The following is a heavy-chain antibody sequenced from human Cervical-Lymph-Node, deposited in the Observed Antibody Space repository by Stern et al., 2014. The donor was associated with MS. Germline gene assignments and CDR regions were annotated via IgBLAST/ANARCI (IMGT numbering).Heavy chain of an antibody. D-gene: IGHD1-1*01. CDR2: LNPNSGGT. V-gene: IGHV1-2*06. CDR3: ARGDRTLWGTMGLGTTGPSDY. CDR1: GYTFTDYY. Sequence: VQLVESGAEVKKPGASVKVSCKASGYTFTDYYLHWVRQAPGQGLEWMGRLNPNSGGTNSAQKFQGRVTMTRDTSINTAFMELSTLRSDDTAVYYCARGDRTLWGTMGLGTTGPSDYWGQGSLVTVSS. J-gene: IGHJ4*02.